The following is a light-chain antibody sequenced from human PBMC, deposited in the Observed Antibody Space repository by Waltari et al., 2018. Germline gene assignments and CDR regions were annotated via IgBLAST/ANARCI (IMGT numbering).Light chain of an antibody. Sequence: QSALTQPASVSGSPGQSITISCTGTSSVVGRFDLVPWYQHNPGKVPKFMIYEAGTRSCGVSVRFSGSKSGNTTSVTISGLQAEDEADYYCCSYAASGSFVFGTGTKVTVL. V-gene: IGLV2-23*01. CDR3: CSYAASGSFV. J-gene: IGLJ1*01. CDR2: EAG. CDR1: SSVVGRFDL.